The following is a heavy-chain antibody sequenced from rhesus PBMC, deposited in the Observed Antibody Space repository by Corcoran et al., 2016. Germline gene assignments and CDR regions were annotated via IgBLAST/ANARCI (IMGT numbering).Heavy chain of an antibody. CDR3: ASDRYCTGSGCYALDY. CDR1: GGSISSSY. Sequence: QVQLQESGPGLLKPSETLSVTCAVSGGSISSSYWSWLRQAPGKGLEWIGYIYGSGSSTNYNPSLKSRVTLSVDTSKNQLSLKLSSVTAADTAVYYCASDRYCTGSGCYALDYWGQGVLVTVSS. J-gene: IGHJ4*01. V-gene: IGHV4-169*02. D-gene: IGHD2-21*01. CDR2: IYGSGSST.